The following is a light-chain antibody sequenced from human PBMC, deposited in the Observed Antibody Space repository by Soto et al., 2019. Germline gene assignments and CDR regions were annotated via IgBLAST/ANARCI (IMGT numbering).Light chain of an antibody. J-gene: IGKJ1*01. CDR3: QQYGGSPRT. Sequence: EIVLTQSPGTLSLSPGERATLSCRASQSINNNYLAWYQQKRGQAPRLLIYGASSRATGIPDRFSGSVSGTDFTLTISRLEPEDFAVYYFQQYGGSPRTFGQGTKVEIK. CDR1: QSINNNY. CDR2: GAS. V-gene: IGKV3-20*01.